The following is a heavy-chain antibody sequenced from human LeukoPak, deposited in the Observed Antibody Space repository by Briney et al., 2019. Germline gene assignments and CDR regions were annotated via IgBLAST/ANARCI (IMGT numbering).Heavy chain of an antibody. CDR3: TTHRGYSYGYPDDY. CDR2: ISYDGSNK. Sequence: GGSLRLSCAASGFTFRSYGMHWVRQAPGKGLEWVAVISYDGSNKYYGDSVKGRFTISRDNSKNTLYLQMNSLRGEDTAVYYCTTHRGYSYGYPDDYWGQGTLVTVSS. J-gene: IGHJ4*02. V-gene: IGHV3-30*03. D-gene: IGHD5-18*01. CDR1: GFTFRSYG.